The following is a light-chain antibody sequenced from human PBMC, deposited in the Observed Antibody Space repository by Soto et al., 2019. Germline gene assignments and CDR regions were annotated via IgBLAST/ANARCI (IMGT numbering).Light chain of an antibody. J-gene: IGKJ4*01. CDR2: GAS. CDR1: ESINQN. CDR3: QQYNTWPLT. V-gene: IGKV3-15*01. Sequence: ETFMPQSPAHLSVSPGVRATFSCRATESINQNLAWYQQKSGQAPRLLIHGASYRATGIPDRFSGRGSGTEFTLAISRLQSEDFVVYYCQQYNTWPLTLGGGTKVDIK.